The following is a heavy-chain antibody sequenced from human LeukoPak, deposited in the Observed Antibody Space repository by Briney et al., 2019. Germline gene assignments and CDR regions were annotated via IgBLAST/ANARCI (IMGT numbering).Heavy chain of an antibody. CDR3: AKDQRRESPHYLDS. CDR2: ISASGGST. J-gene: IGHJ4*02. V-gene: IGHV3-23*01. CDR1: GFTFSSSV. Sequence: PGGSLRLSCAASGFTFSSSVMSWVRQVPGKGLEWVSGISASGGSTSYADSVRGRFTISRDNSKNTLYVQMNSLRDEDTAVYYCAKDQRRESPHYLDSWGQGTLVTVSS.